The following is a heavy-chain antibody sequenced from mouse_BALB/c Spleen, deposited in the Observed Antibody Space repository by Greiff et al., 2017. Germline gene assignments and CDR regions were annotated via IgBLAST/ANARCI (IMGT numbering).Heavy chain of an antibody. J-gene: IGHJ4*01. Sequence: EVKLVESGGGLVKPGGSLKLSCAASGFTFSDYYMYWVRQTPEKRLEWVATISDGGSYTYYPDSVKGRFTISRDNAKNNLYLQMSSLKSEDTAMYYCARRQLYYAMDYWGQGTSVTVSS. V-gene: IGHV5-4*02. D-gene: IGHD6-1*01. CDR1: GFTFSDYY. CDR2: ISDGGSYT. CDR3: ARRQLYYAMDY.